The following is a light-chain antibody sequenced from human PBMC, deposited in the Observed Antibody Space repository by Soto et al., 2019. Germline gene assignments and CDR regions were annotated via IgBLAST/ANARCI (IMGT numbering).Light chain of an antibody. CDR1: SSNIGNNY. V-gene: IGLV1-51*01. CDR2: DSN. J-gene: IGLJ2*01. Sequence: QSVLTQPPSVSAAPGQRVTISCSGSSSNIGNNYVSWYQRLPGTAPKLLIYDSNERPSGIPDRFSGSKSGTSATLGITGLQTGDEADYYCGTWDSSLSVVIFGGGTKRTVL. CDR3: GTWDSSLSVVI.